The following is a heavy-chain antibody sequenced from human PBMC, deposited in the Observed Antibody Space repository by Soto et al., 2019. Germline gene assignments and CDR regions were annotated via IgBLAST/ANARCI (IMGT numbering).Heavy chain of an antibody. CDR2: IYYSGST. D-gene: IGHD2-8*01. Sequence: SETLSLTCTVSGGSISSGDYYWSWIRQPPGKGLEWIGYIYYSGSTNYNPSLKSRVTISVDTSKNQFSLKLSSVTAADTAIYYCAKLRDFVVLPAGILDYWGPGTLVTVSS. CDR1: GGSISSGDYY. V-gene: IGHV4-61*08. J-gene: IGHJ4*02. CDR3: AKLRDFVVLPAGILDY.